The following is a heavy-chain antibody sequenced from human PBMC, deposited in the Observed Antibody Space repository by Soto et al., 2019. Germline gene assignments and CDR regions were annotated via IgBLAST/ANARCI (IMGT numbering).Heavy chain of an antibody. CDR3: ARGRGYCSSTSCYGAQFYYMDV. CDR1: GGSFSGYY. V-gene: IGHV4-34*01. CDR2: INHSGST. Sequence: QVQLQQWGAGLLKPSETLSLTCAVYGGSFSGYYWSWIRQPPGKGLEWIGEINHSGSTNYNPSLKSRVTISVDASKNQFSLKLSSVTAADTAVYYCARGRGYCSSTSCYGAQFYYMDVWGKGTTVTVSS. D-gene: IGHD2-2*01. J-gene: IGHJ6*03.